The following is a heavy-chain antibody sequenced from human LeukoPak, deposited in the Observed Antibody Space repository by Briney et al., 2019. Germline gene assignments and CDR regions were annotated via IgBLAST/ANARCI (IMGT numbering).Heavy chain of an antibody. Sequence: ASVKVSCKASGYTFTTYDINWVRQAAGQGLEWMGWMNPNSGNTGNAQKFQGRVTMTRNTSISTAYMELTSLTSEDTAVYFCARIAAPGNRRLNFWGQGTLVADSS. CDR1: GYTFTTYD. CDR3: ARIAAPGNRRLNF. CDR2: MNPNSGNT. D-gene: IGHD6-13*01. J-gene: IGHJ4*02. V-gene: IGHV1-8*01.